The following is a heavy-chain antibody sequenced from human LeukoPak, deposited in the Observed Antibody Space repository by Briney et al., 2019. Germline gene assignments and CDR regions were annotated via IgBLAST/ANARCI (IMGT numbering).Heavy chain of an antibody. V-gene: IGHV4-59*01. CDR2: IYYSGST. CDR3: ARGHEYVDTAMAN. CDR1: GGSISSYY. Sequence: PSETLSLTCTVSGGSISSYYWSWIRQPSGKGLEWIGYIYYSGSTNYNPSLKSRVTISVDTSKNQFSLKLSSVTAADTAVYYCARGHEYVDTAMANWGQGTLVTVSS. J-gene: IGHJ4*02. D-gene: IGHD5-18*01.